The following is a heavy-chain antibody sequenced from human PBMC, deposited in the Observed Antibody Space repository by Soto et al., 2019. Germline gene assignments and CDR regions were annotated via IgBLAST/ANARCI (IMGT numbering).Heavy chain of an antibody. D-gene: IGHD1-26*01. CDR3: ARGRSGSFGM. V-gene: IGHV4-34*01. Sequence: SETLSLTCAVYGGSFSGYYWSWIRQPPGKGLEWIGEINHSGSTNYNPSLKSRVTISVDTSKNQFSLKLSSVTAADTAVYYCARGRSGSFGMWGQGXLVTVSS. J-gene: IGHJ4*02. CDR2: INHSGST. CDR1: GGSFSGYY.